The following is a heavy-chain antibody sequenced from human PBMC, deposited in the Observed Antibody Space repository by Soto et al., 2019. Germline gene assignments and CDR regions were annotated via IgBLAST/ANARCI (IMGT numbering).Heavy chain of an antibody. V-gene: IGHV3-11*01. CDR1: GFTFSDYY. Sequence: GGSLSLSCAASGFTFSDYYMSWIRQSPGKGLEWLSYISGGGGSTISYADSVKGRFTISRDNAQSSVFLQMNSLRAEDTAVYYCARVRGYYDSSGFDYWGQGALVTVSS. D-gene: IGHD3-22*01. CDR2: ISGGGGSTI. J-gene: IGHJ4*02. CDR3: ARVRGYYDSSGFDY.